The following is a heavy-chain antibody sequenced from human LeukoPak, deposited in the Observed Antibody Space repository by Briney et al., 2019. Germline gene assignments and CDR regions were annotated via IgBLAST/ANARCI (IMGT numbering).Heavy chain of an antibody. V-gene: IGHV1-18*01. CDR2: ISTYNANT. Sequence: ASVKVSCKASGYIFTSYGISWVRQAPGQGLEWMGWISTYNANTNYAQKLQGRVTMTTDTSTGTVYMELSSLRSEDTAVYYCARAGRYCSSTSCLNWFDPWGQGTLVTVSS. CDR3: ARAGRYCSSTSCLNWFDP. J-gene: IGHJ5*02. D-gene: IGHD2-2*01. CDR1: GYIFTSYG.